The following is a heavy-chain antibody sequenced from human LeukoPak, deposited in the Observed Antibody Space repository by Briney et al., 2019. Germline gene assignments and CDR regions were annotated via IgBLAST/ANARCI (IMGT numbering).Heavy chain of an antibody. CDR3: ARELYYDSSGYHDAFDI. CDR2: IYYSGSA. J-gene: IGHJ3*02. Sequence: SETLSLTCTVSVGSISRYYWSWIRQPPGKGLEWIGYIYYSGSANYNPSLKSRVTISVDTSKNQFSLKLSSVTDADTAVYYCARELYYDSSGYHDAFDIWGQGTMVTVSS. D-gene: IGHD3-22*01. V-gene: IGHV4-59*01. CDR1: VGSISRYY.